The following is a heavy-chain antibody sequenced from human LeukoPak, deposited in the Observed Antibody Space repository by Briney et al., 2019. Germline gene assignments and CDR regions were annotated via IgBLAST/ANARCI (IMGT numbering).Heavy chain of an antibody. J-gene: IGHJ4*02. CDR3: ARDCSSTSCYADY. V-gene: IGHV1-24*01. D-gene: IGHD2-2*01. CDR1: GYTLTELT. CDR2: FDPEDGET. Sequence: WASVKVSCKVSGYTLTELTMHWVRQAPGKGLEWMGGFDPEDGETIYAQKFQGRVTMTEDTSTDTAYMELSSLRSEDTAVYYCARDCSSTSCYADYWGQGTLVTVSS.